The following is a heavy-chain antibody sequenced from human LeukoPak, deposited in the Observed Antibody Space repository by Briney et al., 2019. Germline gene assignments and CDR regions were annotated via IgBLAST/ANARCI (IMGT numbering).Heavy chain of an antibody. CDR2: ISWNSGSI. CDR1: GFTFDDYA. CDR3: AKEITIFGVVTSAGNFDY. J-gene: IGHJ4*02. Sequence: GRSLRLSCAASGFTFDDYAMHWVRHAPGKGLEWVSGISWNSGSIGYADSVKGRFTISRDNAKNSLYLQMNSLRAEDTALYYCAKEITIFGVVTSAGNFDYWGQGTPVTVSS. V-gene: IGHV3-9*01. D-gene: IGHD3-3*01.